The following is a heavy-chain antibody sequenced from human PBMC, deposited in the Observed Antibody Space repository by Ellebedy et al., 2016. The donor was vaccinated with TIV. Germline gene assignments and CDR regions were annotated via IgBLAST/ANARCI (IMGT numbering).Heavy chain of an antibody. CDR1: GFTFSNAW. V-gene: IGHV3-23*01. Sequence: GESLKISXAASGFTFSNAWMSWVRQAPGKGLEWVSAISGSGGSTYYADSVKGRFTISRDNSKNTLYLQMNSLRAEDTAVYYCARTPGMVDHYFDYWGQGTLVTVSS. CDR3: ARTPGMVDHYFDY. D-gene: IGHD2-8*01. CDR2: ISGSGGST. J-gene: IGHJ4*02.